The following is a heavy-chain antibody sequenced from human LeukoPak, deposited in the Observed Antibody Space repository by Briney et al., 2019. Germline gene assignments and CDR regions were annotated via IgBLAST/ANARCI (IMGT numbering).Heavy chain of an antibody. J-gene: IGHJ3*02. CDR3: AKDLWFGELPNRRDAFDI. V-gene: IGHV3-23*01. CDR1: GFTFSSYA. CDR2: ISGSGGST. D-gene: IGHD3-10*01. Sequence: GGSLRLSCAASGFTFSSYAMSWVRQAPGKGLGWVSAISGSGGSTYYADSVKGRFTISRDNTKNTLYLQMNSLRAEDTAVYYCAKDLWFGELPNRRDAFDIRGQGTMVTVSS.